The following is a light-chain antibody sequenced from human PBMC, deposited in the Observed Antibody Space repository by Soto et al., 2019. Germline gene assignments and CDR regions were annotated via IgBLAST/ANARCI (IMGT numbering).Light chain of an antibody. CDR3: LSYTSANTRV. CDR1: SSDVGGYKF. CDR2: EVN. Sequence: QSVLTQPASVSASPGQSITISCTGNSSDVGGYKFVSWYQHHPGKAPKLMIYEVNNRPSGVSNRFSGSKSGNTASLTISGLQPEDEADYYCLSYTSANTRVFGGGTKVTVL. V-gene: IGLV2-14*01. J-gene: IGLJ3*02.